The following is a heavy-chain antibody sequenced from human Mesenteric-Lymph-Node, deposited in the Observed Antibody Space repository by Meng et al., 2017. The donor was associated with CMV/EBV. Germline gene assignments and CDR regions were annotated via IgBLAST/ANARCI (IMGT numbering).Heavy chain of an antibody. J-gene: IGHJ4*02. CDR1: GYIFSSYG. V-gene: IGHV1-18*04. CDR2: INAYNGNT. CDR3: ARDSNIVATIFDY. D-gene: IGHD5-12*01. Sequence: GYIFSSYGVSCVRQAPGQGLEWMGWINAYNGNTNYAQMLQGRVTMTTDTSTSTAYMELRSLRSDDTAVYYCARDSNIVATIFDYWGQGTLVTVSS.